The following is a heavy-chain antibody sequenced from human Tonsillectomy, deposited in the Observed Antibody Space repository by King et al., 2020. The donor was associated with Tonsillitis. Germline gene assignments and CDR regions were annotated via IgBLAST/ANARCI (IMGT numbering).Heavy chain of an antibody. J-gene: IGHJ6*03. V-gene: IGHV4-39*01. CDR2: IFYSGST. CDR1: GGSISSSNYY. CDR3: ARHLRDSSGWSNYYYYYMDV. D-gene: IGHD6-19*01. Sequence: QLQESGPGLVKPSETLSLTCTVSGGSISSSNYYWGWIRQPPGKGLEWIGSIFYSGSTYYNSSLKSRVTISVDTSKNQFSLKLSSVTAADTAVYYCARHLRDSSGWSNYYYYYMDVWGKGTTVTVSS.